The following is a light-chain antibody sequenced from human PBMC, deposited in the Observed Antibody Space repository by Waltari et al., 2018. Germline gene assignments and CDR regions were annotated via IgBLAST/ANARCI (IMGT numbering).Light chain of an antibody. CDR1: QDIPTY. CDR3: LQTSTTPFV. J-gene: IGKJ3*01. CDR2: AAS. Sequence: DIQVTQSPSSLSASVGDRVTITCRTSQDIPTYLNWYQHRPGKAPQLLIYAASDLQSGVPSRFSGSGSGTDFTLTIDSLQPADFATYYCLQTSTTPFVFGPGTRVDIK. V-gene: IGKV1-39*01.